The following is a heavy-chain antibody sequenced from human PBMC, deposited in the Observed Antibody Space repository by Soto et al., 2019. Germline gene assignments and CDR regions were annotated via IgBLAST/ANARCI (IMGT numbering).Heavy chain of an antibody. CDR1: GGSISSSSYY. CDR2: IYYSGST. J-gene: IGHJ2*01. D-gene: IGHD7-27*01. Sequence: PSETLSLTCTVSGGSISSSSYYWGWIRQPPGKGLEWIGSIYYSGSTYYNPSLKSRVTISVDTSKNQFSLKLSSVTAADTAVYYCARTTGDQEYWYFELWGRGTLVTVSS. CDR3: ARTTGDQEYWYFEL. V-gene: IGHV4-39*01.